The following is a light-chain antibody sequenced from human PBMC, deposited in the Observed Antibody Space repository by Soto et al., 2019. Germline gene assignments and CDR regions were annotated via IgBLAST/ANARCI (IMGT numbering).Light chain of an antibody. Sequence: DVQMTQSPSSLSASVGDRVTITCRASQDINSYLAWYQQKPGNAPKSLIYAASSLQTGVPSRFSGSESGTDFTLTISNLHPEDSATYSCQQYDTYPPTFGGGTKVEIK. CDR3: QQYDTYPPT. J-gene: IGKJ4*01. CDR1: QDINSY. V-gene: IGKV1D-16*01. CDR2: AAS.